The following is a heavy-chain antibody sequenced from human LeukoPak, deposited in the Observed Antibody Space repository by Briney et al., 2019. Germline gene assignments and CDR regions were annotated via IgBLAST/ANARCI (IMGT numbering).Heavy chain of an antibody. Sequence: GGSLRLSCAASGFTFSSYAMSWVRQAPGKGLEWVSSISSSSTYIYYADSVKGRFTISRDNAKNSLYLQMNSLRAEDTAVYYCARASGGGYYFDYWGQGTLVTVSS. CDR1: GFTFSSYA. CDR3: ARASGGGYYFDY. CDR2: ISSSSTYI. D-gene: IGHD2-15*01. V-gene: IGHV3-21*01. J-gene: IGHJ4*02.